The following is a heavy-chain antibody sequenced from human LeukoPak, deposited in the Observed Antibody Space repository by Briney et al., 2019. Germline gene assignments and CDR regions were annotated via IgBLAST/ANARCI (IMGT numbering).Heavy chain of an antibody. CDR1: GFTFSNFA. CDR2: ISVSGGNT. V-gene: IGHV3-23*01. D-gene: IGHD6-6*01. J-gene: IGHJ5*02. Sequence: PGGSLRLSCAASGFTFSNFAMSWVRQAPGKGLEWVSGISVSGGNTYYAASVKGRFTISRDNSKNTLFLQMNSLRAEDTAVYYCARNPDTDIAARQNSWFDPWGQGTLVTVSS. CDR3: ARNPDTDIAARQNSWFDP.